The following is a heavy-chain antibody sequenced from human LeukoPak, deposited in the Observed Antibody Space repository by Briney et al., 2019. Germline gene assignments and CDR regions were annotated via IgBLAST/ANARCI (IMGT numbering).Heavy chain of an antibody. CDR3: ARDSDADGMDV. Sequence: PGGSLRLSCVASGFTFSNLAMGWVRQAPGKGLEWLSYISTSGITKYNADSVKGRFTMSRDNAKNSLYLQMSSLRAEDTAVYYCARDSDADGMDVWGQGTTVTVSS. J-gene: IGHJ6*02. CDR2: ISTSGITK. CDR1: GFTFSNLA. V-gene: IGHV3-48*03.